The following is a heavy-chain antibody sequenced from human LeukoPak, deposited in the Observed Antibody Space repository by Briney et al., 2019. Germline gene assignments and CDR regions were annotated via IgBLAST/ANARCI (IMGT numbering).Heavy chain of an antibody. CDR3: AKDWTQFNRFFICFDS. J-gene: IGHJ4*02. CDR1: GFPFETNA. V-gene: IGHV3-23*01. CDR2: IGNTET. D-gene: IGHD3-3*01. Sequence: GGSLRLSCATSGFPFETNAMSWVRQAPGKGLEWVATIGNTETFYADSVTGRFTISRDNSKNTVNLQMNRLRVEDTAIYYCAKDWTQFNRFFICFDSGGQGTLVTVSS.